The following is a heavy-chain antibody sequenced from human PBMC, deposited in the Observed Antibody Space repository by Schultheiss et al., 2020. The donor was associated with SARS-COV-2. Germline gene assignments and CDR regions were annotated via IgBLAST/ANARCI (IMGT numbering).Heavy chain of an antibody. J-gene: IGHJ6*02. D-gene: IGHD3-22*01. V-gene: IGHV6-1*01. CDR3: AREYYYDSSGYYYWYYYYGMDV. CDR1: GDSVSSNSAA. Sequence: SQTLSLTCAISGDSVSSNSAAWNWIRQSPSRGLEWLGRTYYRSKWYNDYAVSVKSRITINPDTSKNQFSLKLSSVTAADTAVYYCAREYYYDSSGYYYWYYYYGMDVWGQGTTVTVSS. CDR2: TYYRSKWYN.